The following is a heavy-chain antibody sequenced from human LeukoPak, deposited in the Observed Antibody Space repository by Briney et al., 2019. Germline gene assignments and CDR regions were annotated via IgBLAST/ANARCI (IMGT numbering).Heavy chain of an antibody. D-gene: IGHD5/OR15-5a*01. V-gene: IGHV1-18*01. CDR2: ISAYNGNT. CDR1: GYTFTSYG. Sequence: ASVKVSCKASGYTFTSYGISWVRQAPGQGLEWMGWISAYNGNTNYAQKLQGRVTMTTDTSTSTAYMELRSLRSDDTAVYYCASVSRGGPPFDPWGQGTLVTVSS. CDR3: ASVSRGGPPFDP. J-gene: IGHJ5*02.